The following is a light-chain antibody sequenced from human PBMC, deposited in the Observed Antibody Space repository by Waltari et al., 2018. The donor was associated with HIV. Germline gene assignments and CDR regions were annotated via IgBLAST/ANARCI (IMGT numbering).Light chain of an antibody. CDR3: QQYNKWPWT. Sequence: EIVMTQSLASLSLSPGDRDTLSCRASQSISNNLTWYHQKPGQAPRLLIYGASTRATGIPARFIGSGSGTEFTLTILSLQSEDFALYYCQQYNKWPWTFGQGTKVEIK. V-gene: IGKV3D-15*01. CDR1: QSISNN. CDR2: GAS. J-gene: IGKJ1*01.